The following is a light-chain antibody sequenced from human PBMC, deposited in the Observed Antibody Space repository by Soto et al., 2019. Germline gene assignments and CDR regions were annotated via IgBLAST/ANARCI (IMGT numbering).Light chain of an antibody. Sequence: DILVTKSPSDRSASVGDRVTITCRASQGINSDLAWFQQKPGKVPKRLIYAASHLESGVPSRFSGSGSGTEFTLTINRLQPEEFATYYCLQYSGYAPTFGGGTKVDIK. CDR3: LQYSGYAPT. CDR2: AAS. V-gene: IGKV1-17*03. CDR1: QGINSD. J-gene: IGKJ4*01.